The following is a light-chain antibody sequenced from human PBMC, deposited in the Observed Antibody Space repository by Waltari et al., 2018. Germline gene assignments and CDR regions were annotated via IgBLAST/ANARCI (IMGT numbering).Light chain of an antibody. J-gene: IGLJ3*02. V-gene: IGLV10-54*04. CDR3: STWDSSLSGWV. CDR1: SNNVGNLG. CDR2: RNT. Sequence: QAGLTQPPSVSKALRQTATLTCTGNSNNVGNLGSACLQQPQGHPPKLVSYRNTARPSGISERFSASRSGNTASLTIAGLEAEDEADYYCSTWDSSLSGWVFGGGTKLTVL.